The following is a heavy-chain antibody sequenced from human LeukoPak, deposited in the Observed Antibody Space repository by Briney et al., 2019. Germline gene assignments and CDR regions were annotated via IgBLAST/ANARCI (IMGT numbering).Heavy chain of an antibody. CDR2: MYYSGST. J-gene: IGHJ3*01. V-gene: IGHV4-39*07. CDR3: ARSFYYYDSYAFDF. D-gene: IGHD3-22*01. Sequence: PSETLSLTCTVSVSGGSINSGSYYWGWIRQPPGKGLEWIGSMYYSGSTYYNPSLKSRVTISKDTSENQFSLKLSSVTAADTAVYYCARSFYYYDSYAFDFWGQGTMVTVSS. CDR1: VSGGSINSGSYY.